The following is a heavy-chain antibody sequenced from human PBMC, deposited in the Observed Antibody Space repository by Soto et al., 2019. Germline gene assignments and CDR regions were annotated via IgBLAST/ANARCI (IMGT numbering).Heavy chain of an antibody. Sequence: PGESLKISCKGSGYSFTSYWISWVRQMPGKGLEWMGRIDPSDSYTNYSPSFQGHVTISADKSISTAYLQWSSLKASDTDMYYCASSTVTTGPYGMDVWGQGTTVTVSS. CDR2: IDPSDSYT. D-gene: IGHD4-4*01. CDR1: GYSFTSYW. V-gene: IGHV5-10-1*01. CDR3: ASSTVTTGPYGMDV. J-gene: IGHJ6*02.